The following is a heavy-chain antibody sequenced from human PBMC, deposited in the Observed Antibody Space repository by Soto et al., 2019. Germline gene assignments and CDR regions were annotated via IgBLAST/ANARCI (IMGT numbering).Heavy chain of an antibody. V-gene: IGHV1-18*01. CDR3: ARGAAPTWFDS. CDR1: GYTFNSCG. D-gene: IGHD6-13*01. CDR2: ISAYNGNT. Sequence: GASVKVSCKAPGYTFNSCGMCWVRQAPGQGLEWLGWISAYNGNTNYAQKLQGRVTMTTDTSTSTAYMELRSLRSDDTAVYYCARGAAPTWFDSWGQGTLVTVS. J-gene: IGHJ5*01.